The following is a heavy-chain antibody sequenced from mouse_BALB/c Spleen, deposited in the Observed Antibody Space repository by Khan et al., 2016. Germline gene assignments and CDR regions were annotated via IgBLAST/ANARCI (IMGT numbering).Heavy chain of an antibody. J-gene: IGHJ4*01. CDR3: AGTGDCPYEAIAY. CDR1: GYTFTNYG. CDR2: INSNTGEP. D-gene: IGHD2-13*01. Sequence: QIQLVQSGPELKKPGETVKISCKASGYTFTNYGMNWVKQAPGQGLKWMGWINSNTGEPTYAEEFKGRFAFSLETSSSTAYLQINNLKNEDTATYYCAGTGDCPYEAIAYWGQGTSVTVSA. V-gene: IGHV9-3*02.